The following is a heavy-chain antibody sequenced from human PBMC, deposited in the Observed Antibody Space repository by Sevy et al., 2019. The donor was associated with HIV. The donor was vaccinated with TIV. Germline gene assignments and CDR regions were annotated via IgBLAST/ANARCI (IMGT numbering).Heavy chain of an antibody. V-gene: IGHV1-24*01. D-gene: IGHD1-26*01. CDR2: FDPEDAET. CDR3: ATVAVGPLTGLYYYYGMDV. CDR1: GYTLTELS. Sequence: ASVKVSCKVSGYTLTELSMHWVRQAPGRGLEWMGGFDPEDAETIYAQKFQGRVTMTEDTSTDSAYMELSSLRSEDTAVYYCATVAVGPLTGLYYYYGMDVWGQGTTVTVSS. J-gene: IGHJ6*02.